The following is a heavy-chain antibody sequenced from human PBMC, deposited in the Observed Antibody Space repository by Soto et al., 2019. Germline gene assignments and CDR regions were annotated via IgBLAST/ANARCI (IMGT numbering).Heavy chain of an antibody. Sequence: SETLSLTCTVSCGSISGGDYYWSWIRQPPGKGLEWIGYIYYSGSTYYNPSLKSRVTLSVDTSKNQCSLKLSSVTAADTDVYYCASQRIDILSGDYPLDYWGQATLVTVSS. V-gene: IGHV4-30-4*01. D-gene: IGHD3-9*01. CDR3: ASQRIDILSGDYPLDY. J-gene: IGHJ4*02. CDR1: CGSISGGDYY. CDR2: IYYSGST.